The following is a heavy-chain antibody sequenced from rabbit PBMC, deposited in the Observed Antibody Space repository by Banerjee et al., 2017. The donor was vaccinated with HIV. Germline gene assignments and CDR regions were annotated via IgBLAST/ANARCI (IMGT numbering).Heavy chain of an antibody. CDR1: GFDFSTYG. Sequence: QLVESGGGLVTLGGSLKLSCKASGFDFSTYGVSWVRQAPGKGLEWIAGISADTTITHYANSVKGRFTISRDNAQNTAFLQMTSLTAADTATYFCARDLAGVIGWNFNLWGPGTLVTVS. V-gene: IGHV1S7*01. CDR3: ARDLAGVIGWNFNL. D-gene: IGHD4-1*01. CDR2: ISADTTIT. J-gene: IGHJ4*01.